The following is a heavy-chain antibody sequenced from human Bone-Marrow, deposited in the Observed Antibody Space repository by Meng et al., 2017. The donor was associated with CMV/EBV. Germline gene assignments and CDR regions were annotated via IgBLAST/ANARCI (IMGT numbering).Heavy chain of an antibody. D-gene: IGHD4-11*01. Sequence: GESLKISCAASGFTFMNYAMAWVRQAPGEGLEWVSAISTSGSNTYYADSVRGRFTISRDNSRNTLYLQMSSLRADDTAIYYCAKILQAHIIAYYYGMDVWGQGNPVTVSS. J-gene: IGHJ6*02. CDR3: AKILQAHIIAYYYGMDV. CDR2: ISTSGSNT. V-gene: IGHV3-23*01. CDR1: GFTFMNYA.